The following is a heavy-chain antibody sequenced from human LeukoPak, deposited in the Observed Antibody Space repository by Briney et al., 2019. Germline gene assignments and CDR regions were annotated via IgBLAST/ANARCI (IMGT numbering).Heavy chain of an antibody. Sequence: KSGGSLRLSCAASGFTFSSYSMNWVRQAPGKGLEWVSSISSSSSYIYDSDSVKGRFTISRDNAKNSLYLKMTSLREEDTAVYYCARDLIRDFDYWGQGTLVTVSS. D-gene: IGHD3-16*01. V-gene: IGHV3-21*01. CDR2: ISSSSSYI. CDR1: GFTFSSYS. CDR3: ARDLIRDFDY. J-gene: IGHJ4*02.